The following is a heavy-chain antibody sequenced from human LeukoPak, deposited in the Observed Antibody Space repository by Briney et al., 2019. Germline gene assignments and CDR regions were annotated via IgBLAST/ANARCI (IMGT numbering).Heavy chain of an antibody. D-gene: IGHD3-22*01. CDR2: IIPIFGTA. CDR1: GYTFTSYD. J-gene: IGHJ5*02. V-gene: IGHV1-69*05. Sequence: SVKVSCKASGYTFTSYDINWVRQAPGQGLEWMGRIIPIFGTANYAQKFQGRVTITTDESTSTAYMELSSLRSEDTAVYYCASETYYYDSSGTTDGSWGQGTLVTVSS. CDR3: ASETYYYDSSGTTDGS.